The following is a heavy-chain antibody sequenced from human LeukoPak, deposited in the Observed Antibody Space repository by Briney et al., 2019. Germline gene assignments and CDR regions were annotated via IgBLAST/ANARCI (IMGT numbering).Heavy chain of an antibody. CDR2: TYYRSKWYN. V-gene: IGHV6-1*01. Sequence: SQTLSLTCAISGDSVSSNSAAWNWIRQSPSRGLEWLGRTYYRSKWYNDYAVSVKSRVTINPDTSKNQFSLQLNSVTPEDTAVYYCARDSGYSGSWSFDHWGQGTLVTVSS. CDR1: GDSVSSNSAA. D-gene: IGHD6-13*01. J-gene: IGHJ4*02. CDR3: ARDSGYSGSWSFDH.